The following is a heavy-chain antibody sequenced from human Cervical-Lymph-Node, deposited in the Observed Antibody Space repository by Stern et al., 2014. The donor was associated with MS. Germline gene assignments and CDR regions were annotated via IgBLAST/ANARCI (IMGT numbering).Heavy chain of an antibody. J-gene: IGHJ3*01. D-gene: IGHD2-15*01. Sequence: EVQLVQSGGGLVQPGGSLRLSCVASEFTFSDYYMNWVRQAPGKGLAWVSYISRSSDIIYYADSVKGRFTISTDKAKRSLYLQMNSLRDEDTAIYYCARLGYDAFDLWGQGTTVTVSS. CDR2: ISRSSDII. V-gene: IGHV3-48*02. CDR3: ARLGYDAFDL. CDR1: EFTFSDYY.